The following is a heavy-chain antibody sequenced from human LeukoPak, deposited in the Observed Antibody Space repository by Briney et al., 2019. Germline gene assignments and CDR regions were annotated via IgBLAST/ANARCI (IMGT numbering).Heavy chain of an antibody. V-gene: IGHV4-59*01. CDR2: IYHSGST. CDR1: GGSISSYY. Sequence: SETLSLTCTVSGGSISSYYWSWIRQPPGKGLEWIGYIYHSGSTNYNPSLKSRVTISVDTSKNQFSLKLSSVTAADTAVYYCARVYFDWLSIDYWGQGTLVTVSS. D-gene: IGHD3-9*01. J-gene: IGHJ4*02. CDR3: ARVYFDWLSIDY.